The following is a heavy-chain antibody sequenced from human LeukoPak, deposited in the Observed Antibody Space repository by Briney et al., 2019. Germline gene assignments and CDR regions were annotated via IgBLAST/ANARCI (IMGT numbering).Heavy chain of an antibody. CDR1: GYTFTSYA. V-gene: IGHV1-3*01. Sequence: AASVTVSCKASGYTFTSYAMHWVRQAPGQRLEWMGWINAGNGNTKYSQKFQGRVTITRDTSASTAYMELSSLRSEDTAVYYCAREDGYASYNWFDPWGQGTLVTVSS. J-gene: IGHJ5*02. CDR2: INAGNGNT. D-gene: IGHD2-8*01. CDR3: AREDGYASYNWFDP.